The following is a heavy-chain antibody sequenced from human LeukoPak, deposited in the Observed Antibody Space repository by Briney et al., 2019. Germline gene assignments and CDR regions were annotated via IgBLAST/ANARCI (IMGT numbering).Heavy chain of an antibody. CDR2: INPNSGGT. J-gene: IGHJ4*02. CDR3: ASWNDYGDY. CDR1: GYTFTGYY. D-gene: IGHD1-1*01. V-gene: IGHV1-2*02. Sequence: ASVKVSFKASGYTFTGYYMHWVRQAPGQGLEWMGWINPNSGGTSYAQKFQGRVTMTRDTSISTAYMELSRLISDDTAVYYCASWNDYGDYWGQGTLVTVSS.